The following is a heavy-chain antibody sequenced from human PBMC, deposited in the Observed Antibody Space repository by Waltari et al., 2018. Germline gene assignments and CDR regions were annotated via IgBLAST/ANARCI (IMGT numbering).Heavy chain of an antibody. D-gene: IGHD3-9*01. J-gene: IGHJ4*01. V-gene: IGHV4-39*07. CDR1: GGSISSSSYY. CDR3: ARTIRYFDWLFGY. Sequence: QLQLQESGPGLVKPSATLSLTCTVSGGSISSSSYYWGWIRQPPGKGLEWIGSIYYSGSTYYNPSLKSRVTISVDTSKNQFSLKLSSVTAADTAVYYCARTIRYFDWLFGYWGQGTLVTVSS. CDR2: IYYSGST.